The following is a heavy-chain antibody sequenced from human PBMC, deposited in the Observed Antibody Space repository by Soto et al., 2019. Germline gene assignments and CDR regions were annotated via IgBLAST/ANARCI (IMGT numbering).Heavy chain of an antibody. J-gene: IGHJ4*02. CDR2: TIPIFGTA. D-gene: IGHD2-21*02. CDR3: ARSPSPCGGDCYAYFDY. Sequence: ASVKVSCKASGGTFSSYAISWVRQAPGQGLEWMGGTIPIFGTANYAQKFQGRVTITADESTSTAYMELSSLRSEDTAVYYCARSPSPCGGDCYAYFDYWGQGTLVTVSS. V-gene: IGHV1-69*13. CDR1: GGTFSSYA.